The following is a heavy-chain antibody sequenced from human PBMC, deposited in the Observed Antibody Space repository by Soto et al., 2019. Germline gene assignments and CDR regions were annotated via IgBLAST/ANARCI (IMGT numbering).Heavy chain of an antibody. V-gene: IGHV4-61*08. CDR1: GGSVSSGGYY. D-gene: IGHD3-16*01. CDR2: IYYSGST. Sequence: WETLSLTCTVSGGSVSSGGYYWSWMRQPPGKGLEWIGYIYYSGSTNYNPSLKSRVTISVDTSKNQFSLKLSSVTAADTAVYYCARGALYTATLRGGFDYWGKGTPVTVSS. CDR3: ARGALYTATLRGGFDY. J-gene: IGHJ4*02.